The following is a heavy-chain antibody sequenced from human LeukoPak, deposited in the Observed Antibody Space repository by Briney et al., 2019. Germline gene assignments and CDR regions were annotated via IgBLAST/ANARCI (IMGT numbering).Heavy chain of an antibody. Sequence: PSETLSLICPVSGGSISSYYWSWIRQPAGKGLEWIGRIYTSGSTNYNPSLKSRVTMSVDTSKNQFSLKLSSVTAADTAVYYCARDQSLGYCSSTSCYASDYWGQGTLVTVSS. V-gene: IGHV4-4*07. D-gene: IGHD2-2*01. CDR1: GGSISSYY. CDR3: ARDQSLGYCSSTSCYASDY. J-gene: IGHJ4*02. CDR2: IYTSGST.